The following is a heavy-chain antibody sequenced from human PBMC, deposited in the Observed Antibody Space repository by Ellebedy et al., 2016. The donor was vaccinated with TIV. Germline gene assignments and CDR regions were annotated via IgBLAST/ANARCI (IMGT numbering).Heavy chain of an antibody. V-gene: IGHV3-7*01. CDR3: ARVRWLVPDY. Sequence: PGGSLRLSCAASGFTFSGYWMSWVRQAPGKGLEWVANIKQDGSEKYYVDSVKGRFTISRDNAKNSLYLQMNSLRAEDTAVYYCARVRWLVPDYWGQGTLVTVSS. CDR2: IKQDGSEK. D-gene: IGHD6-19*01. CDR1: GFTFSGYW. J-gene: IGHJ4*02.